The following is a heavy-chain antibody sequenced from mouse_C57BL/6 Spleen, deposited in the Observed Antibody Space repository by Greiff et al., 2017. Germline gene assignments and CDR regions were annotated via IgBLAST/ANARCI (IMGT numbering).Heavy chain of an antibody. CDR3: ARLFYDYDDFDV. J-gene: IGHJ1*03. V-gene: IGHV5-6*01. CDR2: ISSGGSYT. D-gene: IGHD2-4*01. Sequence: EVQLVESGGDLVKPGGSLKLSCAASGFTFSSYGMSWVRQTPDKRLEWVATISSGGSYTYYPDSVKGRFTTSRDNAKNTLYLQMSSLKSEDTAMYYCARLFYDYDDFDVWGTGTTVTVSS. CDR1: GFTFSSYG.